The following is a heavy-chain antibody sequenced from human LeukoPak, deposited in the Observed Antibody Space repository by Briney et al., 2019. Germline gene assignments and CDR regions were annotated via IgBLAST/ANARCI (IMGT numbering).Heavy chain of an antibody. J-gene: IGHJ6*02. CDR3: ARSSDRYGMDV. CDR1: EFTYG. Sequence: GGSLRLSCAASEFTYGMNWVRQAPGKGLEWVSSISSGTSYIYYADSVKGRFTISRDNAKNSLYLQMNSLRAEDTAVYYCARSSDRYGMDVWGQGTTVTVSS. CDR2: ISSGTSYI. D-gene: IGHD2-15*01. V-gene: IGHV3-21*01.